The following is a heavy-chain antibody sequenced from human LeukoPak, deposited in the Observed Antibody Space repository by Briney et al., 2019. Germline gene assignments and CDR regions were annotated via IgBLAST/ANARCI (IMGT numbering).Heavy chain of an antibody. CDR1: GYTFTSYD. D-gene: IGHD2-2*01. V-gene: IGHV1-69*13. J-gene: IGHJ6*03. CDR3: ARKDIVVVPAARDIYYYYYYMDV. CDR2: IIPIFGTA. Sequence: SVKVSCKASGYTFTSYDISWVRQAPGQGLEWMGGIIPIFGTANYAQKFQGRVTITADESTSTAYMELSSLRSEDTAVYYCARKDIVVVPAARDIYYYYYYMDVWGKGTTVTVSS.